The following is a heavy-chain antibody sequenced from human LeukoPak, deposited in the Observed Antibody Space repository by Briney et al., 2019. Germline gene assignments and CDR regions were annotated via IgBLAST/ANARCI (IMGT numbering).Heavy chain of an antibody. J-gene: IGHJ4*02. CDR1: GGSISSYY. CDR3: ARYSIAARRGYFDY. V-gene: IGHV4-59*01. D-gene: IGHD6-6*01. Sequence: SETLSLTCTVSGGSISSYYWSWIRQPPGKGLEWIGYIYYSGSTNYNPSLKSRVTISVGTSKNQFSLKLSSVTAADTAVYYCARYSIAARRGYFDYWGQGTLVTVSS. CDR2: IYYSGST.